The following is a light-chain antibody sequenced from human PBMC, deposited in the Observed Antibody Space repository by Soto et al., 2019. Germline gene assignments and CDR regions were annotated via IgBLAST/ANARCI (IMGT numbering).Light chain of an antibody. Sequence: QSALTQPPSASGAPGQSVAVSCTGTSSDVGGYNYVSWYQQHPGRAPTLMIYEVNKRPSGVPDRFSGSKSGNTASLTVSGLQAEDEADYYCSSYAGSSNVFGPGTKVTVL. CDR2: EVN. J-gene: IGLJ1*01. CDR3: SSYAGSSNV. V-gene: IGLV2-8*01. CDR1: SSDVGGYNY.